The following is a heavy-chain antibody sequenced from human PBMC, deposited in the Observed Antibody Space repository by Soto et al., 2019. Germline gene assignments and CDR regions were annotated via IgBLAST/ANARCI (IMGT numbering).Heavy chain of an antibody. V-gene: IGHV4-59*01. CDR1: GGSISSYY. D-gene: IGHD1-1*01. J-gene: IGHJ4*02. CDR2: IYYSGST. Sequence: QVQLQESGPGLVKPSETLSLTCTVSGGSISSYYWSWIRQPPGKGLEWIGYIYYSGSTIYNPSLKSRVTISVDTSKNQFSLKMSSVTAADTAVYYCARLATRYYFDYWGQGTLVTVSS. CDR3: ARLATRYYFDY.